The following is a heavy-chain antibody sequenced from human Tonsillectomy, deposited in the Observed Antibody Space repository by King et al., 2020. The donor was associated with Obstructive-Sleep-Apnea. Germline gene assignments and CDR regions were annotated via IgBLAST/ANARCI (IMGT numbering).Heavy chain of an antibody. V-gene: IGHV3-72*01. J-gene: IGHJ4*02. CDR2: SRNKVNSYTT. D-gene: IGHD3-10*01. CDR3: ARRMEEGRIDS. Sequence: EVQLVESGGGLVQPGGSLRLSCTVSGFTFSDHYMDWVRQAPGKGLEWVGRSRNKVNSYTTEYAASVKGRFTISRDDSQNSLYLQMDFVRTEDTALYFSARRMEEGRIDSWGQGTLVTVSS. CDR1: GFTFSDHY.